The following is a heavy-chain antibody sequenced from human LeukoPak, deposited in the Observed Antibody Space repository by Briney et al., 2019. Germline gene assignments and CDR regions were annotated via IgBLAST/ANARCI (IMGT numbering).Heavy chain of an antibody. V-gene: IGHV4-30-4*01. Sequence: SETLSLTCTVSGGSISDGNSYWTWIRQPPGKGLEWIGYIYHGGGTYYNPSLRSRATISVDTSTTQFSLKLSSVTAADTAVYYCASRDGYNLFDYWGQGTLVTVSS. J-gene: IGHJ4*02. CDR3: ASRDGYNLFDY. D-gene: IGHD5-24*01. CDR1: GGSISDGNSY. CDR2: IYHGGGT.